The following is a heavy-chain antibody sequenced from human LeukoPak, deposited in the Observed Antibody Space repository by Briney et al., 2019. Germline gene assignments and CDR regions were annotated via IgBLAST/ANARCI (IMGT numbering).Heavy chain of an antibody. CDR3: ARAGVPYFDSYQHFDY. CDR1: GGSISTGSYY. V-gene: IGHV4-61*01. CDR2: IYYSGST. J-gene: IGHJ4*02. Sequence: SETLSLTCTVSGGSISTGSYYWSWIRQPPGKGLGWIGYIYYSGSTNYNPSLKSRVTISVDTSKNQFSLKLSSVTAADTAVYYCARAGVPYFDSYQHFDYWGQGTLVTVSS. D-gene: IGHD3-9*01.